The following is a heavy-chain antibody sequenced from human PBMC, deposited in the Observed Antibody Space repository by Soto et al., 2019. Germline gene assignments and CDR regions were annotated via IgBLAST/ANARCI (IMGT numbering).Heavy chain of an antibody. D-gene: IGHD6-13*01. CDR3: ASGASRWYPYFFAS. CDR1: EGTFNSYA. CDR2: IIPYYNTV. J-gene: IGHJ4*02. Sequence: QAQVVQSGAEVRKPGSSVKLSCKASEGTFNSYAIAWVRQAPGQGLEWMGGIIPYYNTVNYAQKFQDRVTITADDSTNTVYMELSSLRSDDTAVYFCASGASRWYPYFFASWAQGTLVTVSS. V-gene: IGHV1-69*01.